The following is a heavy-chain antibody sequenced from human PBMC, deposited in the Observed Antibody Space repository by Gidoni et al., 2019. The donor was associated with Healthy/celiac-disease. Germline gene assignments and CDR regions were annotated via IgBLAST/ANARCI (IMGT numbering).Heavy chain of an antibody. D-gene: IGHD4-4*01. CDR3: ARSLYSNYGLNWFDP. CDR2: INPNSGGT. CDR1: GYTFTGYY. J-gene: IGHJ5*02. V-gene: IGHV1-2*02. Sequence: QVQLVQSGAEVKKPGASVKVSCKASGYTFTGYYMHWVRQAPGQGLEWMGWINPNSGGTNYAQKFQGRVTMTRDTSISTAYMELSRLRSDDTAVYYCARSLYSNYGLNWFDPWGQGTLVTVSS.